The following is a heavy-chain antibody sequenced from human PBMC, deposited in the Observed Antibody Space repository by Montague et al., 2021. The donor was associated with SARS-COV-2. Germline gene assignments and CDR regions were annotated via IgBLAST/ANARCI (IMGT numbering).Heavy chain of an antibody. CDR2: IYFNRGP. J-gene: IGHJ1*01. D-gene: IGHD2-21*02. CDR1: GVSINEYF. V-gene: IGHV4-59*12. CDR3: ARGRDGSYSRFHF. Sequence: SETLSLTCTVSGVSINEYFWTWIRQTPGKGLEWIGYIYFNRGPNHNASLKSRVTISLSTSKNQVSLRLTSVTAADTAVYFCARGRDGSYSRFHFWGQGALVTVSS.